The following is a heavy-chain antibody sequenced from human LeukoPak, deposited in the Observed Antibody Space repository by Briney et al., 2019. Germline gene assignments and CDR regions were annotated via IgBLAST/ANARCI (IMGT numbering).Heavy chain of an antibody. D-gene: IGHD3-22*01. CDR1: GGSISSGGYS. CDR2: ISHIGST. CDR3: AGYYPYYFDY. Sequence: SEPLLLTCAVSGGSISSGGYSRDWIRQPPGKGLEWIGYISHIGSTYYNPSLRSRVTISIDRPKNQFSLKLRSVTAADTAVYYCAGYYPYYFDYWGQGTLVTVSS. J-gene: IGHJ4*02. V-gene: IGHV4-30-2*02.